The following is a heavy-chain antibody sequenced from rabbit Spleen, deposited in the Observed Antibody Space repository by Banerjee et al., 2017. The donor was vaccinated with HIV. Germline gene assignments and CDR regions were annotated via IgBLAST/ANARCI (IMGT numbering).Heavy chain of an antibody. CDR3: ARDLVGVIGWNFYL. J-gene: IGHJ4*01. CDR1: GVSFSGSSY. Sequence: QSLEESGGDLVKPGASLTLTCIASGVSFSGSSYMCWVRQAPGKGLEWIACIEGGSSSFTYFASWAKGRFTISKTSSTTVTLQMTSLTAADTATYFCARDLVGVIGWNFYLWGQGTLVTVS. V-gene: IGHV1S40*01. CDR2: IEGGSSSFT. D-gene: IGHD1-1*01.